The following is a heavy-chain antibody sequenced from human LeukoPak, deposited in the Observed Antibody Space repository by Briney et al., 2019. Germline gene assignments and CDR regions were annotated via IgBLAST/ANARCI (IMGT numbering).Heavy chain of an antibody. J-gene: IGHJ4*02. V-gene: IGHV4-4*07. CDR2: IYTSGST. CDR1: GNSFGDYY. Sequence: PSETLSLTCTVSGNSFGDYYWSWIRQPAGKGLEWIGRIYTSGSTTYNPSLKSRVTISVDTSKNQFSLKLSSVTAADTAVYYCARDRYYYDSSARYFDYWGQGTLVTVSS. CDR3: ARDRYYYDSSARYFDY. D-gene: IGHD3-22*01.